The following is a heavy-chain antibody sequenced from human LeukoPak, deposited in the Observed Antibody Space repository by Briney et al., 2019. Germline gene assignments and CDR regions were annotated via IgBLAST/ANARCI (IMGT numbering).Heavy chain of an antibody. CDR2: IYSGGST. D-gene: IGHD6-13*01. CDR1: GFTFSSYG. CDR3: ASPAAGTLVGYYYGMDV. J-gene: IGHJ6*02. Sequence: GGSLRLSCAASGFTFSSYGMHWVRQAPGKGLEWVSVIYSGGSTYYADSVKGRFTISRDNSKNTLYLQMNSLRAEDTAVYYCASPAAGTLVGYYYGMDVWGQGTTVTVSS. V-gene: IGHV3-66*01.